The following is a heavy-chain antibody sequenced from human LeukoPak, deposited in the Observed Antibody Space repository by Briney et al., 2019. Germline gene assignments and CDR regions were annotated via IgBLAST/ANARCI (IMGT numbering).Heavy chain of an antibody. CDR1: GFTFGTYG. J-gene: IGHJ4*02. Sequence: GGSLRLSCAASGFTFGTYGLAWVRQAPGKGLEWVSAISATGDHTYYADSVKGRFSTSRDNSKNTLFLRMNSLRAEDTALYYCAKEMGSSQPFDYWGQGTLVTVSS. CDR3: AKEMGSSQPFDY. D-gene: IGHD3-10*01. V-gene: IGHV3-23*01. CDR2: ISATGDHT.